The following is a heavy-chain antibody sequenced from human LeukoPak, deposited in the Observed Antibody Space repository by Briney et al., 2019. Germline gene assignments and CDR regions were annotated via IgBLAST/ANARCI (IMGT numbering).Heavy chain of an antibody. J-gene: IGHJ4*02. CDR1: GGSISGYF. Sequence: SETLSLTCTVSGGSISGYFWSWIRQPPGKGLEWIGYIYYSGSTNYNPSLKSRVTISVDTSKNQFSLKVSSVTAADTAVYFCATGWGSFDYWGQGTLVTVSS. V-gene: IGHV4-59*01. CDR2: IYYSGST. CDR3: ATGWGSFDY. D-gene: IGHD7-27*01.